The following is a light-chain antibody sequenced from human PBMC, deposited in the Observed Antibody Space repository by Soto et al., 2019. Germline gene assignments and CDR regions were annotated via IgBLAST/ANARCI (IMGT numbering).Light chain of an antibody. J-gene: IGKJ4*01. CDR2: GAS. V-gene: IGKV3-20*01. CDR1: QSVSSNY. CDR3: QQYGGSPRVT. Sequence: DIVLTQSPGTLSLSPGERATLSCRASQSVSSNYLAWYQQKPGQAPGLLIYGASSRATGIPDRFIGSGSGTDFTPAISRLGPVEFAVYYCQQYGGSPRVTFGGGTKVAIK.